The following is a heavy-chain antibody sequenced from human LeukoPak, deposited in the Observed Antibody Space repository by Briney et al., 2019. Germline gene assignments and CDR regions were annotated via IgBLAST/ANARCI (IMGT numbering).Heavy chain of an antibody. Sequence: ASVKVSCKASGYTFTRYGISWVRQAPGQGLEWMGWISAYNGNTNYAQKLQGRVTMTTDTSTSTAYMELRSLRSDDTAVYYCARAIFSCSSTSCYPNWFDPWGQGTLVTVSS. CDR2: ISAYNGNT. J-gene: IGHJ5*02. V-gene: IGHV1-18*01. D-gene: IGHD2-2*01. CDR1: GYTFTRYG. CDR3: ARAIFSCSSTSCYPNWFDP.